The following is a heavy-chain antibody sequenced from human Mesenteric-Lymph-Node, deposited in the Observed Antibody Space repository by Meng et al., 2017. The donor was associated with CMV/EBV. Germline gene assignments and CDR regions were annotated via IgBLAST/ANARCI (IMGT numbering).Heavy chain of an antibody. D-gene: IGHD3-22*01. CDR2: INPNSGGT. CDR1: GYTFTGYY. J-gene: IGHJ6*02. CDR3: ARVRTGYSYGYVPYDSSGYIYYYGMDV. V-gene: IGHV1-2*02. Sequence: ASVKVSCKASGYTFTGYYMHWVRQAPGQGLEWMGWINPNSGGTNYAQKFQGRVTMTRDTSISTAYMELSRLRSDDTAVYYCARVRTGYSYGYVPYDSSGYIYYYGMDVWGQGTTVTVSS.